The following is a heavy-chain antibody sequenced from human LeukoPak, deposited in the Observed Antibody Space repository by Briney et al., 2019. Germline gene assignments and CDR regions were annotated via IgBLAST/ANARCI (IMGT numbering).Heavy chain of an antibody. CDR3: ASDCSGGSCGLFDY. J-gene: IGHJ4*02. V-gene: IGHV3-21*01. Sequence: PGGSLRLSCAASGLTFSSYSMNWVRQAPGQGLEWISSISSSSSYIYYADSVKGRFTISRDNAKNSLYLQMNSLRAEDMAVYYCASDCSGGSCGLFDYWGQGTLVTVSS. D-gene: IGHD2-15*01. CDR2: ISSSSSYI. CDR1: GLTFSSYS.